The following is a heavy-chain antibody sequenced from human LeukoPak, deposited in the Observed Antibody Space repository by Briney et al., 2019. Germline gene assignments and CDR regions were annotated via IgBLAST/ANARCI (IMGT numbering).Heavy chain of an antibody. J-gene: IGHJ3*02. V-gene: IGHV6-1*01. CDR2: TYYRSKWNT. D-gene: IGHD3-10*01. CDR1: GDSVSSSSAG. Sequence: SQTLSLTCAISGDSVSSSSAGWNWIRQSPSRGLEWLGRTYYRSKWNTDYAVSVKGRIAITPDTSKNQFSLQLNSVTPEDTAVYFCAKGGGAFDIWGKGTLVTVSS. CDR3: AKGGGAFDI.